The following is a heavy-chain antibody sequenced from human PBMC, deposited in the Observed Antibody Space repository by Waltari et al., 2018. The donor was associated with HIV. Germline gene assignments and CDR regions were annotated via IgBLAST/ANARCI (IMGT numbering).Heavy chain of an antibody. D-gene: IGHD7-27*01. J-gene: IGHJ4*02. CDR2: IKGKTDAGTR. V-gene: IGHV3-15*07. Sequence: EVQLVESGGGLVEQGGSLRRACAASGFTSADAWMNWVRQAPGKGLEWVARIKGKTDAGTRDFAAPVKGRFSISRNYLKNTVDLQMNNLKTEDTALYYCAAGTGRSDFDYWGQGTLVTVSS. CDR1: GFTSADAW. CDR3: AAGTGRSDFDY.